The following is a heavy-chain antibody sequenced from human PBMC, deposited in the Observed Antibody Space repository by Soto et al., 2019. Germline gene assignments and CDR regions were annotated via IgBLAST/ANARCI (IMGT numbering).Heavy chain of an antibody. CDR1: GFTFSSYS. CDR3: ARDHRGGNSYYYGMDV. Sequence: GGSLRLSCAASGFTFSSYSMNWVRQAPGKGLEWVSYISSSSTIYYADSVKGRFTISRDNAKNSLYLQMNSLRDEDTAVYYCARDHRGGNSYYYGMDVWGQGTTVTVSS. D-gene: IGHD2-15*01. CDR2: ISSSSTI. J-gene: IGHJ6*02. V-gene: IGHV3-48*02.